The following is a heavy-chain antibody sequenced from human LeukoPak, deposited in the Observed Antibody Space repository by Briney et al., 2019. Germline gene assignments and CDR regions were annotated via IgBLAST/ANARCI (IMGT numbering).Heavy chain of an antibody. CDR1: GGSISSSNW. J-gene: IGHJ5*01. CDR2: IYSSGLT. V-gene: IGHV4-4*02. D-gene: IGHD1-1*01. Sequence: PSGTLSLTCAVSGGSISSSNWWSWIRQPAGKGLEWIGLIYSSGLTTYNPSLKSRVTMSVDTSKNQLSLKLNSVTAADSATYYCARTTNGKTVNWFAPWGQGTPVIVSS. CDR3: ARTTNGKTVNWFAP.